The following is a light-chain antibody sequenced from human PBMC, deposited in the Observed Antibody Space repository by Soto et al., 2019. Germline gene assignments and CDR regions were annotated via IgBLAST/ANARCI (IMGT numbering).Light chain of an antibody. J-gene: IGKJ2*01. CDR2: DAS. CDR1: QDITNY. V-gene: IGKV1-33*01. Sequence: IQMTQSPSSLSASVGDRVTITCQASQDITNYLNWYQQKPGKAPKLLISDASKLERGVPSRFSGSGSGTHFTFSIISLQTEDIATYYCQQYDNRPYTFGQGTKLEMK. CDR3: QQYDNRPYT.